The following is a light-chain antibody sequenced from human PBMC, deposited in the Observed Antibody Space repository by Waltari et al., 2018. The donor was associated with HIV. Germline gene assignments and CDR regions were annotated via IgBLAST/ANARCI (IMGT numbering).Light chain of an antibody. CDR1: SGHSSYA. CDR3: QTWGTGIHVV. J-gene: IGLJ3*02. V-gene: IGLV4-69*01. CDR2: LNSDGLH. Sequence: QLVLTQSPSASASLGASVKLTCTLSSGHSSYAIAWHQQQPEKAPRYLMRLNSDGLHTKGDGIPERFSGSSSGAERYLIISSLQSEDEADYYCQTWGTGIHVVFGGGTKLTVL.